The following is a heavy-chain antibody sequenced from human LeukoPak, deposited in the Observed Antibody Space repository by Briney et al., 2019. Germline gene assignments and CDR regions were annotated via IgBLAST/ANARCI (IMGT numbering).Heavy chain of an antibody. Sequence: PGRSLRLSCAASGFTFSSYAMHWVRQAPGKGLEWVAVISYDGNNNYYADSVKGRFTISRDNSKNTLNLQVNSLRPEDTAVYYCAREQLYSGYYGRDVWGQGTTVTVSS. CDR1: GFTFSSYA. D-gene: IGHD3-3*01. CDR2: ISYDGNNN. CDR3: AREQLYSGYYGRDV. J-gene: IGHJ6*02. V-gene: IGHV3-30-3*01.